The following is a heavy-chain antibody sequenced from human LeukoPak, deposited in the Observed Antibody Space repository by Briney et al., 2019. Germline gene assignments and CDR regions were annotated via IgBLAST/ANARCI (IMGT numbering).Heavy chain of an antibody. CDR1: GFTFSSYW. J-gene: IGHJ4*02. V-gene: IGHV3-74*01. Sequence: GGSLRLSCAASGFTFSSYWMHWVRQAPGKGLVWVSRIKSDGSATSNADSVKGRFTIFRDNAKNTLYLQMNSLRAEDTAVYYCARSNSSGWYYFDYWGQGTLVTVSS. CDR2: IKSDGSAT. D-gene: IGHD6-19*01. CDR3: ARSNSSGWYYFDY.